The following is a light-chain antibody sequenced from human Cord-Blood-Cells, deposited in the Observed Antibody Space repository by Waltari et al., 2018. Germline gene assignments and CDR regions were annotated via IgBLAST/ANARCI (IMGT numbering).Light chain of an antibody. J-gene: IGKJ3*01. V-gene: IGKV1-8*01. Sequence: IQMTQSPSSLSASVGDRVTITCRASQGISSYLAWYQQKPGKAPKLLIYAASTLQSGVPSRFSGSGSGTDFTLTISCLQSEDFATYYCQQYYSYPFTFGPGTKVDIK. CDR2: AAS. CDR3: QQYYSYPFT. CDR1: QGISSY.